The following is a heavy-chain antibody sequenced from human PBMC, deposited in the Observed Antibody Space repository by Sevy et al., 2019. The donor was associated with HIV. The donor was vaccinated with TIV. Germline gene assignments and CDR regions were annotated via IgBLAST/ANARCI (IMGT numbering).Heavy chain of an antibody. Sequence: GGSLRLSCADSGFTFIDYAMHWVRQAPGKGLEWVAVISDDGSKPYYADSVNGRFTISRDNSKNTLYLQMNSLRADDTAVYYCARGRVTSHYFDYWGQGTLVTVSS. CDR1: GFTFIDYA. D-gene: IGHD2-21*02. CDR3: ARGRVTSHYFDY. CDR2: ISDDGSKP. V-gene: IGHV3-30*04. J-gene: IGHJ4*02.